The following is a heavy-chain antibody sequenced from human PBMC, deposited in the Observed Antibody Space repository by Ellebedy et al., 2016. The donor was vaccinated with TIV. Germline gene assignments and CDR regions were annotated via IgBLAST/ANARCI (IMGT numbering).Heavy chain of an antibody. CDR2: ISGGGGTT. J-gene: IGHJ4*02. CDR3: ARVFGFDY. Sequence: PGGSLRLSCAASGFTFSSYSMNWVRQAPGKGLEWVSAISGGGGTTSYADSVKGRFTISRDNSKNTLYLQMNSLRAEDTAVYYCARVFGFDYWGQGTLVTVSS. CDR1: GFTFSSYS. D-gene: IGHD3-16*01. V-gene: IGHV3-23*01.